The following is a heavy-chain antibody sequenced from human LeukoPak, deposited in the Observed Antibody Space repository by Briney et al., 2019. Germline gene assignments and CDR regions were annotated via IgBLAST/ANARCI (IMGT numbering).Heavy chain of an antibody. CDR2: IDPSSTYI. J-gene: IGHJ4*02. V-gene: IGHV3-21*01. CDR3: ARDSGWELPRSPFDY. D-gene: IGHD4-23*01. Sequence: GGSLRLSCAASGFTFRSYSMNWVRQAPGKGLEWVSAIDPSSTYIYYADSVKGRFTISRDNAENSLYLQMNSLRVEDTAVYYCARDSGWELPRSPFDYWGQGNLVTVST. CDR1: GFTFRSYS.